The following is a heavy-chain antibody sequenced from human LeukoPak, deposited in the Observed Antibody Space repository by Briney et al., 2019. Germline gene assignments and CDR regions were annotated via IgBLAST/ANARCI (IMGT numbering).Heavy chain of an antibody. CDR3: ARAPLFANYDGAN. V-gene: IGHV1-8*01. Sequence: ASVKVSCKASGYTFTSYDTNWVRQATGQGLEWMGWMNPNSGNTGYAQKFQGRVTMTRNTSISTAYMELSSLRSEDSAVYYCARAPLFANYDGANWGQGTLVTVSS. D-gene: IGHD3-22*01. CDR2: MNPNSGNT. J-gene: IGHJ4*02. CDR1: GYTFTSYD.